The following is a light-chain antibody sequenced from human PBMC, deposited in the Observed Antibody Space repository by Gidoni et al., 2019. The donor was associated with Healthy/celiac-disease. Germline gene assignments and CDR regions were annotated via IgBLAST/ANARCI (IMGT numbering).Light chain of an antibody. J-gene: IGKJ3*01. CDR1: QSISSY. V-gene: IGKV1-39*01. Sequence: DIQMTQSPSSLSASVGDRVTITCRASQSISSYLNWYQQKPGKAPKLLIYAASSLQSGVTSRFSGSGAGTYFTLIISSLQPEDFATYYCQQSYSTPFTFGPGTKVDIK. CDR3: QQSYSTPFT. CDR2: AAS.